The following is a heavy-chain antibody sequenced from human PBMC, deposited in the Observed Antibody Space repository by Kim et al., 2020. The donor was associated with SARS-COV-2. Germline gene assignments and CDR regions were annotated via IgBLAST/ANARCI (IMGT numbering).Heavy chain of an antibody. J-gene: IGHJ5*02. D-gene: IGHD3-10*01. Sequence: GGSLRLSCAASGFTLSNHWMHWVRQAPGQGLVWVSRINRDGSNTNYADSVKGRFAISRDNAKNTWYLQMNNLGAEDTAVYYCARRSGSGRFYWFDPWGQGTLVTVSS. CDR2: INRDGSNT. V-gene: IGHV3-74*01. CDR1: GFTLSNHW. CDR3: ARRSGSGRFYWFDP.